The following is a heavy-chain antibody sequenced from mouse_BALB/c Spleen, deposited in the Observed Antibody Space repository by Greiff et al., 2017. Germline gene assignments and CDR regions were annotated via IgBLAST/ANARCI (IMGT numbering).Heavy chain of an antibody. CDR3: ARSVYYGNSMDY. J-gene: IGHJ4*01. CDR1: GYTFTSYW. CDR2: IYPGDGDT. V-gene: IGHV1-87*01. Sequence: QVQLKESGAELARPGASVKLSCKASGYTFTSYWMQWVKQRPGQGLEWIGAIYPGDGDTRYTQKFKGKATLTADKSSSTAYMQLSSLASEDSAVYYCARSVYYGNSMDYWGQGTSVTVSS. D-gene: IGHD2-1*01.